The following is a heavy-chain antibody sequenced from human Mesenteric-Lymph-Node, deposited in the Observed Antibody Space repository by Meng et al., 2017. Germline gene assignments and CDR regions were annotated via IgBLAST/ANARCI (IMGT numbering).Heavy chain of an antibody. CDR1: GGSISSNNW. J-gene: IGHJ5*02. Sequence: QGKLQESGPGLVKPSETLSLPCAVSGGSISSNNWWSWVRQPPGMGLEWIGEIYYSGRTNYNPSLKSRVTISLDKSKNQFSLKLSSVTAADTAVYYCARDSDRYSNTFWFDPWGQGTLVTVSS. D-gene: IGHD5-12*01. CDR3: ARDSDRYSNTFWFDP. CDR2: IYYSGRT. V-gene: IGHV4-4*02.